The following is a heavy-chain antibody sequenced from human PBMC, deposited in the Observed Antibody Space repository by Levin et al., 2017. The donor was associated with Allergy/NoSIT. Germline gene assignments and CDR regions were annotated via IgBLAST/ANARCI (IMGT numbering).Heavy chain of an antibody. CDR2: IYYSGST. V-gene: IGHV4-59*01. J-gene: IGHJ6*02. CDR3: ARGRYSSSFYYYYGMDV. D-gene: IGHD5-18*01. CDR1: GGSISSYY. Sequence: SETLSLTCTVSGGSISSYYWSWIRQPPGKGLEWIGYIYYSGSTNYNPSLKSRVTISVDTSKNQFSLKLSSVTAADTAVYYCARGRYSSSFYYYYGMDVWGQGTTVTVSS.